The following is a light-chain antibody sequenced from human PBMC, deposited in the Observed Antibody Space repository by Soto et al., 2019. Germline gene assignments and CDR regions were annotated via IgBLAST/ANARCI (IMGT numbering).Light chain of an antibody. V-gene: IGLV1-44*01. Sequence: QYVLTQPPSASGTPGQRVTISCSGSGSNIGSYTVNWYQQLPGTTPKLLIYSNNQRPSGVPDRFSGSKSGTSASLAISGLQSGDEADYYCAAWDDSLTGMVFGGGTKLTVL. CDR3: AAWDDSLTGMV. J-gene: IGLJ2*01. CDR2: SNN. CDR1: GSNIGSYT.